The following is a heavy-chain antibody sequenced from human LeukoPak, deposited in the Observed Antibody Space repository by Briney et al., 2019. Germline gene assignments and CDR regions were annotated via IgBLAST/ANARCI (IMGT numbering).Heavy chain of an antibody. Sequence: ASVKVSCKVSGYTLTELSMHWVRQAPGKGLEWMGGFDPEDGETIYAQKFQGRVTMTEDTSTDTAYMELSSLRSEDTAVYYCAAATVLVATGGDAFDIWGQGTMVTVSS. D-gene: IGHD5-12*01. V-gene: IGHV1-24*01. CDR1: GYTLTELS. CDR3: AAATVLVATGGDAFDI. CDR2: FDPEDGET. J-gene: IGHJ3*02.